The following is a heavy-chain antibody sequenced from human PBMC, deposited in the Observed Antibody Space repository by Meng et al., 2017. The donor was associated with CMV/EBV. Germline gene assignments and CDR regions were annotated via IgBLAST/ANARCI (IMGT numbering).Heavy chain of an antibody. CDR3: SKHWFSAYDYYFDY. V-gene: IGHV3-49*04. Sequence: GESLRISCTTSGFTFANYAMRWVRQTPGKGLEWVGFIRSKVYGGTADYAASVKSRFSVSRDDSKKIAYLQMSSLKAEDTAVYYCSKHWFSAYDYYFDYWGRGTLVTVSS. D-gene: IGHD5-12*01. J-gene: IGHJ4*02. CDR1: GFTFANYA. CDR2: IRSKVYGGTA.